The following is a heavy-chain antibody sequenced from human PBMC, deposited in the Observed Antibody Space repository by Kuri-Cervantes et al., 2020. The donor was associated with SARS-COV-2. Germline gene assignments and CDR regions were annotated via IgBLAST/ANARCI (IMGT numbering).Heavy chain of an antibody. CDR1: GLTFSSYW. CDR2: INSDGSST. CDR3: ARDLTPERYCSSTSCYTDYDFWSNYLVDY. D-gene: IGHD2-2*02. V-gene: IGHV3-74*01. J-gene: IGHJ4*02. Sequence: GESLKISCAASGLTFSSYWMDWVRQAPGKGLVWVSRINSDGSSTSYADSVKGRFTISRDNAKNSLSLQLNSLRAEDTAVYYCARDLTPERYCSSTSCYTDYDFWSNYLVDYWGQGTLVTVSS.